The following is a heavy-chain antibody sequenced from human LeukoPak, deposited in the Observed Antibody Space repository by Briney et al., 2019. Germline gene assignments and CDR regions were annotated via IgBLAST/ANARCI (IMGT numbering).Heavy chain of an antibody. V-gene: IGHV3-48*02. D-gene: IGHD3-16*02. CDR3: VRDWGNDREFDY. J-gene: IGHJ4*02. Sequence: GGSLRLSCIASKFTFGDYGMNWVRQAPGKGLEWVSFISSSGNTVYYTDSVKGRFTISRDNAKNSVNLQMSSLREEDTAVYYCVRDWGNDREFDYWGQGTLVTVSS. CDR1: KFTFGDYG. CDR2: ISSSGNTV.